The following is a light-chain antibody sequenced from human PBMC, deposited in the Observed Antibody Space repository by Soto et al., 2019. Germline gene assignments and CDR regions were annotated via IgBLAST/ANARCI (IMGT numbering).Light chain of an antibody. CDR2: DLN. CDR3: SSYTSSSTLI. CDR1: SSDIGGYNY. Sequence: QSALTQPASVSGSPGQSITISCTGTSSDIGGYNYVSWYQQHPGKAPKLMIYDLNNRPSGVSNRFSGSKSGITASLTISGLQAEDEADYYCSSYTSSSTLIFGGGTKLTVL. V-gene: IGLV2-14*01. J-gene: IGLJ2*01.